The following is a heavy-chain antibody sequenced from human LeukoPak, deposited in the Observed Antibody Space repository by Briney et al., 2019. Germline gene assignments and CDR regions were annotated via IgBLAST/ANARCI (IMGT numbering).Heavy chain of an antibody. Sequence: ASVKVSCKASGYAFTGYYMHWVRQAPGQGLEWMGWINPNSGGTNYAQKFQGRVTMTRDTSISTAYMELSRLRSDDTAVYYCAREGPSIAVAYYWGQGTLVTVSS. V-gene: IGHV1-2*02. J-gene: IGHJ4*02. CDR1: GYAFTGYY. D-gene: IGHD6-19*01. CDR3: AREGPSIAVAYY. CDR2: INPNSGGT.